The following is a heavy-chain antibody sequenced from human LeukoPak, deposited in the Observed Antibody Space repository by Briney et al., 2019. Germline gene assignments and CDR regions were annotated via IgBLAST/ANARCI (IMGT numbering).Heavy chain of an antibody. J-gene: IGHJ1*01. CDR2: IYTSWST. Sequence: SQTLSLTCTASGGSISSGSYYWIWIRQPAGKGLEWIGHIYTSWSTKYNPSLKSRVTISADTSKNQFSLKLSSVTAADTAVYYCARDFVIAATTEYFQYWGQGTLVTVSS. CDR1: GGSISSGSYY. V-gene: IGHV4-61*09. D-gene: IGHD6-13*01. CDR3: ARDFVIAATTEYFQY.